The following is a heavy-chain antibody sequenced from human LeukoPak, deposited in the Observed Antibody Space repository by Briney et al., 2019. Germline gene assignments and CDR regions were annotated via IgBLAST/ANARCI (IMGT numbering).Heavy chain of an antibody. CDR3: AHSLFGGRSPPFDY. CDR2: IYWDDDK. Sequence: ESGPTLVKPTQTLTLTCTFSGFSLTTSGVGVGWIRQPPGKALEWLALIYWDDDKRYSPFLKSRLTITKDTSTDQVVLTMTNLDPVDTATYYCAHSLFGGRSPPFDYWAQGTLVTVPS. V-gene: IGHV2-5*02. J-gene: IGHJ4*02. D-gene: IGHD3-16*01. CDR1: GFSLTTSGVG.